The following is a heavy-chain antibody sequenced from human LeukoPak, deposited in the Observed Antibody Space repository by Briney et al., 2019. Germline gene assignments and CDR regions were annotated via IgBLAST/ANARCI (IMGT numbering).Heavy chain of an antibody. CDR3: ARDLYQNPPYCSSTSCPPNWFDP. Sequence: SETLSLTCTVSGGSISSGYYWGWIRQPPGKGLEWIGSIYYSGSTYYNPSLRTRVTISVDASRNQFSLNLSSVTAADTAVYYCARDLYQNPPYCSSTSCPPNWFDPWGQGTLVTVSS. CDR1: GGSISSGYY. V-gene: IGHV4-38-2*02. D-gene: IGHD2-2*01. CDR2: IYYSGST. J-gene: IGHJ5*02.